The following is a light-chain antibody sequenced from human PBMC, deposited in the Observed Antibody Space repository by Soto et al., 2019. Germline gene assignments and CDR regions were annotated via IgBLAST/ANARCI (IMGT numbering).Light chain of an antibody. Sequence: QSVLTQPPSVSAAPGQKVTISGSGSGSNIGKNDVSWYLQLPGAGPKLLIYDTNKRPSGIPDRFSGSKSGTSATLGITGLQTGDEADYFCGTWDTRLSVVVFGGGTKLTVL. CDR1: GSNIGKND. V-gene: IGLV1-51*01. CDR3: GTWDTRLSVVV. CDR2: DTN. J-gene: IGLJ2*01.